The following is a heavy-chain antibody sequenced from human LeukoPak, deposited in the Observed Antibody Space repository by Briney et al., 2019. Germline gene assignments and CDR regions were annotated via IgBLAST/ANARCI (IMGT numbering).Heavy chain of an antibody. CDR2: INSNGNST. Sequence: GGSLRLSCAASGFTFSNNWMHWVRHAPGKGLVWVSSINSNGNSTTYADSVKCRFTISRDNAKNTLYLQMNSLRAEDTAVYYCAREYSSSRYFDYWGQGTLVTVSS. V-gene: IGHV3-74*01. CDR1: GFTFSNNW. J-gene: IGHJ4*02. CDR3: AREYSSSRYFDY. D-gene: IGHD6-6*01.